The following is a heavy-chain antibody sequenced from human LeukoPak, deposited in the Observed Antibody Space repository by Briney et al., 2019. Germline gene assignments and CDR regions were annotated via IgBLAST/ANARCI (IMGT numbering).Heavy chain of an antibody. CDR3: ARGADDNPGDY. J-gene: IGHJ4*02. CDR1: GGTFSSYA. V-gene: IGHV1-46*01. Sequence: ASVKVSCKASGGTFSSYAISWVRQAPGQGLEWMGIINPSGGSTSYAQKFQGRVTMTRDTSTSTVYMELSSLRSEDTAVYYCARGADDNPGDYWGQGTLVTVSS. CDR2: INPSGGST. D-gene: IGHD1-14*01.